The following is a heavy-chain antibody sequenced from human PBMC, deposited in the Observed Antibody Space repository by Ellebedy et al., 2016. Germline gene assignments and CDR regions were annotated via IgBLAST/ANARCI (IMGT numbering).Heavy chain of an antibody. CDR1: GFTVSSNY. D-gene: IGHD6-19*01. CDR2: LYIGGTI. CDR3: GRGNAVPGPEPLDY. J-gene: IGHJ4*02. V-gene: IGHV3-66*01. Sequence: GGSLRLSCAVSGFTVSSNYMSWVRQAPGKGLEWVSVLYIGGTIYYADSVKGRFTISGDAFKNTLYLQMNSLRAEDTAIYFCGRGNAVPGPEPLDYWGQGTLVTVSS.